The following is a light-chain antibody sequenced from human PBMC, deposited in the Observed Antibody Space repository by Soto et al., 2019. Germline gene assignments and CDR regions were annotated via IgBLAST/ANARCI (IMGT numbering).Light chain of an antibody. J-gene: IGLJ2*01. CDR2: DVR. CDR1: SSDVGAYNY. CDR3: SSYTSSGSVV. V-gene: IGLV2-14*03. Sequence: QSALTQPASVSGSPGQSITISCTGTSSDVGAYNYVSWYQQHPGKAPKLMICDVRNRPSGVSNRFSGSKSGNTASLTISGLQSEYEADYYCSSYTSSGSVVFGGGTKLTVL.